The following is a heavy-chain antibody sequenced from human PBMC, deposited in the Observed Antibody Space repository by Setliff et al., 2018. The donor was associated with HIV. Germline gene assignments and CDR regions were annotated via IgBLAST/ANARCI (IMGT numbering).Heavy chain of an antibody. J-gene: IGHJ3*02. V-gene: IGHV4-38-2*02. Sequence: PSETLSLTCTVSGYSISSGYYWGWIRQPPGKGLEWIGSIYHSGSTYYNPSLKSRVTISVDTSKNQFSLKLSSVTAADTAMYHCARVYYFDSSGYYQRGDVFDIWGQGTMVTVSS. CDR3: ARVYYFDSSGYYQRGDVFDI. CDR2: IYHSGST. CDR1: GYSISSGYY. D-gene: IGHD3-22*01.